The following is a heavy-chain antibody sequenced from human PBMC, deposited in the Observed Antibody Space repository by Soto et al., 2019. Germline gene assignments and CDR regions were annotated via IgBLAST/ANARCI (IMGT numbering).Heavy chain of an antibody. J-gene: IGHJ4*02. CDR2: IYPGDSDT. Sequence: PGESLKISCKGSGYRFTNYWIAWVRQMPGKGLEWMGIIYPGDSDTRYSPSFQGQVTISADKSISTAYLQWSSLKASDTAMYYCARHPSLATTYYWGQGTLVTVSS. D-gene: IGHD1-26*01. CDR3: ARHPSLATTYY. V-gene: IGHV5-51*01. CDR1: GYRFTNYW.